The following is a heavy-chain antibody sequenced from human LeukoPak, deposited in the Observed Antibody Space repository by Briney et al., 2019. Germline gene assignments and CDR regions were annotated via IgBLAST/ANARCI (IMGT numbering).Heavy chain of an antibody. CDR3: ARGGVPYAMDV. J-gene: IGHJ6*02. D-gene: IGHD3-10*01. CDR2: ISGYGGST. CDR1: GFMFHDYA. Sequence: GGSLRLSCAAPGFMFHDYAIHWVRQAPGKGLEWVSLISGYGGSTFYADSVKGRLTISRDNVRNPLYLQMNSLRAEDTAVYYCARGGVPYAMDVWGQGTMVTVSS. V-gene: IGHV3-43*02.